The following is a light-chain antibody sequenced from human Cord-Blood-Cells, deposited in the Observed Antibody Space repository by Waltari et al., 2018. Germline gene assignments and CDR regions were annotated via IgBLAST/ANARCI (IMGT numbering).Light chain of an antibody. CDR1: QSVLYSSNNKNY. Sequence: DIVTNQSPVSLAASRGERATTHCKSSQSVLYSSNNKNYLAWYQQKPGQPPKLIIYWASTRESGVPDRFSGSGSGADFTLTISSLQAEDVAVYYCQQYYSTITFGQGTRLEIK. CDR2: WAS. CDR3: QQYYSTIT. V-gene: IGKV4-1*01. J-gene: IGKJ5*01.